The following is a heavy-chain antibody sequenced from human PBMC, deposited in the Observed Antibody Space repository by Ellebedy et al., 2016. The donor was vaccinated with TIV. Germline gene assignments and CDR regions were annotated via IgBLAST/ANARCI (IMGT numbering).Heavy chain of an antibody. Sequence: AASVKASCKASGYPFSSYGMSWVRQAPGQGLEWMAWINPNSGGTNYAQKFQGRVTVTRDTSTSTAFLELRRLRSDDTAVYYCTRDLTNIVSGDYWGQGTLVTVSS. CDR2: INPNSGGT. J-gene: IGHJ4*02. D-gene: IGHD5/OR15-5a*01. CDR3: TRDLTNIVSGDY. CDR1: GYPFSSYG. V-gene: IGHV1-2*02.